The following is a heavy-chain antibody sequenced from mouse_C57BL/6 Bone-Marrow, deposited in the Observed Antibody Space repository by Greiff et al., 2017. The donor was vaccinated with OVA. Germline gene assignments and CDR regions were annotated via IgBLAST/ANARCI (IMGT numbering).Heavy chain of an antibody. J-gene: IGHJ3*01. CDR3: ARWLFSTVVARAY. Sequence: QVQLQQPGAELVKPGASVKMSCKASGYTFTSYWITWVKQRPGQGLEWIGDIYPGSGSTNYNEKFKSKATLTVDTSSSTAYMQLSSLTSEDSAVYYCARWLFSTVVARAYWGQGTLVTVSA. D-gene: IGHD1-1*01. CDR1: GYTFTSYW. V-gene: IGHV1-55*01. CDR2: IYPGSGST.